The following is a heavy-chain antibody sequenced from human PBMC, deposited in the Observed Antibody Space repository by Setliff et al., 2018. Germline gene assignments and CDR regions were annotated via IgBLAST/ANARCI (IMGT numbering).Heavy chain of an antibody. CDR3: AKVNYYDKSAYLPFDY. V-gene: IGHV1-2*02. CDR1: GYTFTEYS. Sequence: ASVKVSCKASGYTFTEYSIHWVRQAPGQGLEWMGWINPNTGGSNYAQKFQGRVTMTTDTSISTAYMEMSRLTSDDTAVYYCAKVNYYDKSAYLPFDYWGQGMMVTVSS. CDR2: INPNTGGS. D-gene: IGHD3-22*01. J-gene: IGHJ4*03.